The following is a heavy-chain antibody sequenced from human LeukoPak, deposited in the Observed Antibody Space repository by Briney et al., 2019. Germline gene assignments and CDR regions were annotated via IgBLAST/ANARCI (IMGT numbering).Heavy chain of an antibody. V-gene: IGHV3-7*01. CDR2: IKQDGSVK. CDR1: GFTFSNYW. CDR3: ARWGQTSGYYYVDN. J-gene: IGHJ4*02. Sequence: PGGSLRLSCAVSGFTFSNYWMTWVRQAPGRGLEWVASIKQDGSVKYYVDSVKGRFTISRDNARNSLSLQMNSLGVEDTAVYFCARWGQTSGYYYVDNWGQGTLVTVSS. D-gene: IGHD5-12*01.